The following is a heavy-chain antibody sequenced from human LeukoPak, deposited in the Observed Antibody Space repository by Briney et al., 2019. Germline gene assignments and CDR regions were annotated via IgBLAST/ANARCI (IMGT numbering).Heavy chain of an antibody. D-gene: IGHD5-18*01. Sequence: GGSLRLSCAASGFTFSSSGMHWVRQAPGKGLEWVAFIRYDGSNKYNADSVKGRFTISRDNSKNTLHLQMNSLRAEDTAVYYCAKGGYSYGLLDYWGQGTLVTVSS. CDR3: AKGGYSYGLLDY. V-gene: IGHV3-30*02. CDR1: GFTFSSSG. CDR2: IRYDGSNK. J-gene: IGHJ4*02.